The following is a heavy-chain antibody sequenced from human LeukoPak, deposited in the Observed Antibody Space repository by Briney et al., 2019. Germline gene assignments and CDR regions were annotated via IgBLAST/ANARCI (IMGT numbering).Heavy chain of an antibody. CDR1: GFTFSSYA. V-gene: IGHV3-23*01. CDR3: AKVPNCSGGSCYYHSTGYFGY. J-gene: IGHJ4*02. Sequence: GGSLRLSCAASGFTFSSYAMSWVRQAPGKGLEWVSAISGSGGSTYYADSVKGRFTISRDNSKNTLYLQMNSLRAEDTAVYYCAKVPNCSGGSCYYHSTGYFGYWGQGTLVTVSS. D-gene: IGHD2-15*01. CDR2: ISGSGGST.